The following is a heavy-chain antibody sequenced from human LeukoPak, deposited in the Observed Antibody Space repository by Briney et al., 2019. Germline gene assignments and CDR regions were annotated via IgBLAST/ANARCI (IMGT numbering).Heavy chain of an antibody. CDR2: IRQDGSEK. CDR1: GFTFSSYW. D-gene: IGHD5-18*01. CDR3: ARDVGDIQLNYYYYYMDV. J-gene: IGHJ6*03. V-gene: IGHV3-7*01. Sequence: PGGSLRLSCAASGFTFSSYWMSWVRQAPGKGLEWVANIRQDGSEKYYVDSVKGRFTISRDNAKNSLYLQMNSLRAEDTAVYYCARDVGDIQLNYYYYYMDVWGKGTTVTVSS.